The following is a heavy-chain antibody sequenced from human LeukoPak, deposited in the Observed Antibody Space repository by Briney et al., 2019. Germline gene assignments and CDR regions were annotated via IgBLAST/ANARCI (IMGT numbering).Heavy chain of an antibody. CDR2: ISWNSGSI. D-gene: IGHD3-16*01. CDR3: AKDSDYDYVRPSFDY. J-gene: IGHJ4*02. Sequence: PGGSLRLSCAASGFTFDDYAMHWVRQAPGKGLEWVSGISWNSGSIGYADSVKGRFTISRDNAKNSLYLQMNSLRAEDTALYYCAKDSDYDYVRPSFDYWGQGTLVTVSS. CDR1: GFTFDDYA. V-gene: IGHV3-9*01.